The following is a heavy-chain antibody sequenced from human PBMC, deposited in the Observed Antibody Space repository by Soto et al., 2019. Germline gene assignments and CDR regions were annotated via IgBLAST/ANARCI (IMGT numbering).Heavy chain of an antibody. CDR2: IYYSGST. CDR1: GGSISSGGYY. V-gene: IGHV4-61*08. J-gene: IGHJ6*02. D-gene: IGHD3-3*01. CDR3: ASNDYDFWSGPPAV. Sequence: SETLSLTCTVSGGSISSGGYYWSWIRQHPGKGLEWIGHIYYSGSTNYNPSLKSRVTISVDTSKNQFSLKLSSVTAADTAVYYCASNDYDFWSGPPAVWGQGTTVTVSS.